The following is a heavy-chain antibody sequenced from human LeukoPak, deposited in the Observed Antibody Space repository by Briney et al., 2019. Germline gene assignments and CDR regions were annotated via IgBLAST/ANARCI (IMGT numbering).Heavy chain of an antibody. CDR2: MNPNSGNT. J-gene: IGHJ4*02. V-gene: IGHV1-8*01. D-gene: IGHD3-10*01. Sequence: GASVKVSCKASGYTFTSYDINWVRQATGQGLEWMGWMNPNSGNTGYAQKFQDRFTMTADTSTSTAYMELRSLRSDDTAVYYCAIRHSASYAPFDYWGQGTLVTVSS. CDR1: GYTFTSYD. CDR3: AIRHSASYAPFDY.